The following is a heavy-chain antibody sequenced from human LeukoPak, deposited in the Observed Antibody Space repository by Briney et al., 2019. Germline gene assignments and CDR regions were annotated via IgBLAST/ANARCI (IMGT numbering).Heavy chain of an antibody. D-gene: IGHD6-19*01. Sequence: SETLSLTCAVYGGSFSGYYWSWIRQPPGKGLEWIGSIYYSGSTYYNPSLKSRVTISVDTSKNQFSLKLSSVTAADTAVYYCARQRQWLFDYWGQGTLVTVSS. V-gene: IGHV4-34*01. J-gene: IGHJ4*02. CDR2: IYYSGST. CDR1: GGSFSGYY. CDR3: ARQRQWLFDY.